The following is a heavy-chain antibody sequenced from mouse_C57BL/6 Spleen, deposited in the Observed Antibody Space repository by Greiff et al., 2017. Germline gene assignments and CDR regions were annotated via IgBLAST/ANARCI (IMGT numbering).Heavy chain of an antibody. CDR3: TRGVYYDYLYAMDY. Sequence: QVQLQQSGAELVRPGASVTLSCKASGYTFTDYEMHWVKQTPVHGLEWIGAIDPETGGTAYNQKFKGKAILTADKSSSTAYMELRSLTSEDSAVYDCTRGVYYDYLYAMDYWGQGTSVTVSS. J-gene: IGHJ4*01. CDR1: GYTFTDYE. D-gene: IGHD2-4*01. CDR2: IDPETGGT. V-gene: IGHV1-15*01.